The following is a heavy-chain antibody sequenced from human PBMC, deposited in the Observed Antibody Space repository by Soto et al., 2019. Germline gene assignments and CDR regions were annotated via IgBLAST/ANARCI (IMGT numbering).Heavy chain of an antibody. CDR2: INANNGGA. D-gene: IGHD6-25*01. CDR3: AREGGSDSLAHKHNWFDT. V-gene: IGHV1-2*02. Sequence: GSVKVCFKPSGYPFTDYHIHWVRQAPGQGLEFMGWINANNGGAGSAQQFQGRVTVTRDTSISTVYMELSKLRSDDTAVYYCAREGGSDSLAHKHNWFDTWGQGTRVTVSS. CDR1: GYPFTDYH. J-gene: IGHJ5*02.